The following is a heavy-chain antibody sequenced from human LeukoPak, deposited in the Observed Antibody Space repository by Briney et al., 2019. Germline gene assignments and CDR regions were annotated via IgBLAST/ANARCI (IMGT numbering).Heavy chain of an antibody. D-gene: IGHD3-10*01. CDR1: GDSISHYY. CDR3: ARVEEAYGSGRRENYYYYYMDV. V-gene: IGHV4-59*01. CDR2: IHYTGST. J-gene: IGHJ6*03. Sequence: SETLSLTCTVSGDSISHYYWTWIRQPPGRGLEWIGYIHYTGSTTYNPSLKSRVTISVDTSKNQFSLKLSSVTAADTAVYYCARVEEAYGSGRRENYYYYYMDVWGKGTTVTISS.